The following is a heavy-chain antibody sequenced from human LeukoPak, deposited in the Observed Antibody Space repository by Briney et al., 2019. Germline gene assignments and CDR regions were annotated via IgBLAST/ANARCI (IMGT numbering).Heavy chain of an antibody. D-gene: IGHD3-10*01. CDR1: GFTFRNYV. J-gene: IGHJ4*02. CDR3: AREGYYGSGSPPSLYFDY. Sequence: GGSLRLSCAASGFTFRNYVIHWVRQAPGKGLEWVAVTSSDLNVKLYSDSVKGRFTISRDNSRSTLYLQMNSLRPEDTAIYYCAREGYYGSGSPPSLYFDYWGQGTLVTVSS. V-gene: IGHV3-30-3*01. CDR2: TSSDLNVK.